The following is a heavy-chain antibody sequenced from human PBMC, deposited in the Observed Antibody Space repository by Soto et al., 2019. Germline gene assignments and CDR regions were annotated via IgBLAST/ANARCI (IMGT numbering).Heavy chain of an antibody. CDR2: INPSGGYT. V-gene: IGHV1-46*03. D-gene: IGHD2-21*02. CDR1: GYTFTSYY. J-gene: IGHJ4*02. CDR3: GRGGGIVGVTAPYAH. Sequence: ASVKVSCKASGYTFTSYYMNWVRQAPGQGLEWLGIINPSGGYTTYAQRFLGRVTMTSDTSTSTVHMELGSLTSEDTAVYYCGRGGGIVGVTAPYAHWGQETLVTVSS.